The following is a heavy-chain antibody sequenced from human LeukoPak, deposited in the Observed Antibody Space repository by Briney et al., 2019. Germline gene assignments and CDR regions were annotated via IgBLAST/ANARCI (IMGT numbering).Heavy chain of an antibody. CDR1: GFAFSSYA. J-gene: IGHJ4*02. CDR3: AKGSLLWFGELISQIDY. D-gene: IGHD3-10*01. CDR2: ISGSGGST. Sequence: GGSLRLSCAASGFAFSSYAMSWVRQAPGKGLEWVSAISGSGGSTYYADSVKGRFTISRDNSKNTLYLQMNSLRAEDTAVYYCAKGSLLWFGELISQIDYWGQGTLVTVSS. V-gene: IGHV3-23*01.